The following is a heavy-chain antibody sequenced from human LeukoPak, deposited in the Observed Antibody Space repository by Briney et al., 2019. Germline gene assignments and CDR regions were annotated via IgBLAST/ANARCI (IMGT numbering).Heavy chain of an antibody. CDR2: IIPIFGTA. V-gene: IGHV1-69*05. CDR3: ARVGLRYCGSTSCTPDWYFDL. J-gene: IGHJ2*01. Sequence: SVKVSRKASGGTFSSYAISWVRQAPGQGLEWMGGIIPIFGTANYAQKFQGRVTITTDESTSTAYMELSSLGSEDTAVHYCARVGLRYCGSTSCTPDWYFDLWGRGTLVTVSS. CDR1: GGTFSSYA. D-gene: IGHD2-2*01.